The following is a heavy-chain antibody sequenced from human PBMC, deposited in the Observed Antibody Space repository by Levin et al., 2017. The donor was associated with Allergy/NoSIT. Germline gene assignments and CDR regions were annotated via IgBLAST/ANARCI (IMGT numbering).Heavy chain of an antibody. J-gene: IGHJ4*02. CDR2: INPNNGDT. Sequence: EASVKVSCKASGYTFTGYYIHWVRQAPGQGLEWMGWINPNNGDTNFAHKFQGRVTMTRDTSISTAYMELSRLRSDDTAVYFCARVSLTGYYKGEYYFDQWGQGTLVTVSS. CDR1: GYTFTGYY. CDR3: ARVSLTGYYKGEYYFDQ. V-gene: IGHV1-2*02. D-gene: IGHD3-9*01.